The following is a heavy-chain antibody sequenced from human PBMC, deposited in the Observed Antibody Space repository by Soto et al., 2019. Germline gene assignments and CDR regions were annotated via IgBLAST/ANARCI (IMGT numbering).Heavy chain of an antibody. D-gene: IGHD2-8*01. CDR1: DGTSADYR. CDR3: ARDRNAGFTTFFAP. CDR2: TSYTGNT. Sequence: SVLQCVTWIVVDGTSADYRCSCILQIYVKGLEWIAYTSYTGNTNYNPSLKSRVTISMDTSKNQLSLKLTSMTAADTAVYYCARDRNAGFTTFFAPRGQGTLVTVFS. J-gene: IGHJ1*01. V-gene: IGHV4-59*01.